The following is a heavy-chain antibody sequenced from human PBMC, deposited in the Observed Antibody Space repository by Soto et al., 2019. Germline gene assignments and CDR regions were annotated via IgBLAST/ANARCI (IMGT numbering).Heavy chain of an antibody. D-gene: IGHD5-12*01. CDR3: ARELNIVATMADAFDI. Sequence: SETLSLTCTVSGGSISSGGYYWSWIRQHPGKGLEWIGYIYYSGSTYYNPSLKSRVTISVDTSKNQFSLKLSSVTAADTAVYYCARELNIVATMADAFDIWGQGTMVTVSS. CDR1: GGSISSGGYY. V-gene: IGHV4-31*03. CDR2: IYYSGST. J-gene: IGHJ3*02.